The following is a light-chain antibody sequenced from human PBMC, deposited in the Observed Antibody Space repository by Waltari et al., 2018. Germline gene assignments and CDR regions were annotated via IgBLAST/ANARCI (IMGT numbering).Light chain of an antibody. J-gene: IGLJ2*01. CDR3: ASYASYNTLV. V-gene: IGLV2-8*01. CDR1: SNDIGGYFY. CDR2: GVT. Sequence: QSALTQPPSASGSPGQSVTISCTGTSNDIGGYFYVSWYQQHPCKAPKPLLYGVTNRPSGVPDRFAGSKSGNTASLTVAGLQAEDEAEYYCASYASYNTLVFGGGTKLTVL.